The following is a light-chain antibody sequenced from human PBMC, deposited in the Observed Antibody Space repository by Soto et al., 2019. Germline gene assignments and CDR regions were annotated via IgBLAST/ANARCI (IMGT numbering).Light chain of an antibody. CDR2: YGS. CDR1: QTVSSY. Sequence: VLTQSPATLSLSPGERATLSCRASQTVSSYLAWYQQKPGQAPMLRIYYGSNRATRIPARFSGSGSGTDYALIIPSLEPEDFAVCYLQHRSPWHILPFGGGNRVE. V-gene: IGKV3-11*01. CDR3: QHRSPWHILP. J-gene: IGKJ4*01.